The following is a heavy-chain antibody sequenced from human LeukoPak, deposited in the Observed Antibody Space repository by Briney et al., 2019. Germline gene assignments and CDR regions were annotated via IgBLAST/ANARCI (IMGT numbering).Heavy chain of an antibody. CDR1: GFTFSSYA. CDR3: AGSFSAGDY. V-gene: IGHV3-7*01. D-gene: IGHD6-13*01. Sequence: GGSLRLSCAASGFTFSSYAMSWVRQAPGKGLEWVANIKPDGTEKYYVDSVKGRFTMSRDNAKNSLYLRMNSLRVDDTAVYYCAGSFSAGDYWGQGTLFTVSS. CDR2: IKPDGTEK. J-gene: IGHJ4*02.